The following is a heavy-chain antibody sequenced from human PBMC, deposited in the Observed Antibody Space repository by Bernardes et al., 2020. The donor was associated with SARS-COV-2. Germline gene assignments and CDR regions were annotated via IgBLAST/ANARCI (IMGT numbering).Heavy chain of an antibody. Sequence: GWSLRLSCAASGFTFDDYGMSWVRQAPGKGLEWVSGINWNGGSTGYADSVKGRFTISRDNAKNSLYLQMNSLRAEDTALYHCARDLDSSPYGMDVWGQGTAVAVAS. D-gene: IGHD6-6*01. CDR2: INWNGGST. CDR3: ARDLDSSPYGMDV. V-gene: IGHV3-20*01. CDR1: GFTFDDYG. J-gene: IGHJ6*02.